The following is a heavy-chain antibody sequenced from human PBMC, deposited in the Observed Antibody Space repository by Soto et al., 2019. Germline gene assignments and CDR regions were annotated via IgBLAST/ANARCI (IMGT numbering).Heavy chain of an antibody. J-gene: IGHJ4*02. D-gene: IGHD3-3*01. V-gene: IGHV3-30-3*01. CDR3: AVGGGPVRFLEWLLYY. CDR1: GFTFSSYA. CDR2: ISYDGSNK. Sequence: GGSLRLSCAASGFTFSSYAMHWVRQAPGKGLEWVAVISYDGSNKYYADSVKGRFTISRDNSKNTLYLQMNSLRAEDTAVYYCAVGGGPVRFLEWLLYYWGQGTLVTVSS.